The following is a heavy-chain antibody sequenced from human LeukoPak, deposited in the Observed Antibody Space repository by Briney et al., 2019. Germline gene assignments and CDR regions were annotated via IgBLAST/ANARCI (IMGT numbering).Heavy chain of an antibody. Sequence: GRSLRLSCAASGFTFSSYAMHWVRQAPGKGLEWVAVISYDGSNKYYADSVEGRFTISRDNSKNTLYLQMNSLRAEDTAVYYCARDPSYYDSSGYLNWGQGTLVTVSS. D-gene: IGHD3-22*01. V-gene: IGHV3-30-3*01. CDR1: GFTFSSYA. CDR2: ISYDGSNK. CDR3: ARDPSYYDSSGYLN. J-gene: IGHJ4*02.